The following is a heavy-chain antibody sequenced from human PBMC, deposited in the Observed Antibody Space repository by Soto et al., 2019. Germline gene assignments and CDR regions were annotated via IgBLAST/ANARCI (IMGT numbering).Heavy chain of an antibody. CDR2: MNPNSGNT. J-gene: IGHJ6*02. CDR3: ARYYYYYYGMDV. CDR1: GYTFTSYD. V-gene: IGHV1-8*01. Sequence: ASVKVSCKASGYTFTSYDINWVRQATGQGLEWKGWMNPNSGNTGYAQKFQGRVTMTRNTSISTAYMELSSLRSEDTAVYYCARYYYYYYGMDVWGQGTTVTVSS.